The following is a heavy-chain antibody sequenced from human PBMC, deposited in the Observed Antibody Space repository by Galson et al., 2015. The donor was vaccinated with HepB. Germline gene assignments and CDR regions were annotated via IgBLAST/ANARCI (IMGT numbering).Heavy chain of an antibody. Sequence: SLRLSCAASGFTFSSYSMNWVRQAPGKGLEWVSSISSSSSYIYYADSVKGRFTISRDNAKNSLYLQMNSLRAEDTAVYYCAREQIWYYYGSGSYPNAFDIWGQGTMVTVSS. J-gene: IGHJ3*02. CDR2: ISSSSSYI. D-gene: IGHD3-10*01. CDR1: GFTFSSYS. CDR3: AREQIWYYYGSGSYPNAFDI. V-gene: IGHV3-21*01.